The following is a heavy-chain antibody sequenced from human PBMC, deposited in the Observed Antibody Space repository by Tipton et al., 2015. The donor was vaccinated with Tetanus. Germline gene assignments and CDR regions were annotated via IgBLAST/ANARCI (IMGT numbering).Heavy chain of an antibody. CDR2: MNPNTGHA. V-gene: IGHV1-8*01. J-gene: IGHJ4*02. CDR1: GYAFNSYD. CDR3: ARGMDYDSSGIDDF. D-gene: IGHD3-22*01. Sequence: QSGAEVKKPGASVKVSCKAFGYAFNSYDLNWVRQATGQGLEWLGYMNPNTGHAGYAQKFQGRVTMTRDTSISTAYMEVSRLRSDDTAIYYCARGMDYDSSGIDDFWGQGTLVTVSS.